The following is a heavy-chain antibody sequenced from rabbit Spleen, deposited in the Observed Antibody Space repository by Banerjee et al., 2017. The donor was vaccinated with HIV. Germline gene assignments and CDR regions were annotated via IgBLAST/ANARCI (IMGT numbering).Heavy chain of an antibody. D-gene: IGHD4-1*01. CDR3: VREVAARFSL. Sequence: QEQLVESGGGLVQPGGSLKLSCKTSGFDFSSYGMSWVRQAPGKGLEWIGYIDPVFGSTYYASWVNGRFTFSSHNAQNTLYLQLNSLTAADTATYFCVREVAARFSLWGPGTLVTVS. V-gene: IGHV1S47*01. CDR2: IDPVFGST. J-gene: IGHJ4*01. CDR1: GFDFSSYG.